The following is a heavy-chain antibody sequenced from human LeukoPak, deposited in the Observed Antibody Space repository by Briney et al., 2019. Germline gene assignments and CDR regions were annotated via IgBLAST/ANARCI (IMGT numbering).Heavy chain of an antibody. Sequence: GGSLRLSCAASRFIFSSYWIHWVRQAPGKGLVWVSCINSDGSSTNYADSVKGRFTISRDNAKNTLYLQMSSLRAEDTALYYCASAIAVAGSVGFDYWGQGTLVTVSS. CDR3: ASAIAVAGSVGFDY. J-gene: IGHJ4*02. CDR1: RFIFSSYW. D-gene: IGHD6-19*01. CDR2: INSDGSST. V-gene: IGHV3-74*01.